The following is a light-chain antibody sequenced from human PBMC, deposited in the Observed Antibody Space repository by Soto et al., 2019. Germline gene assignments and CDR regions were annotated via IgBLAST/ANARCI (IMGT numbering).Light chain of an antibody. CDR2: AAS. V-gene: IGKV1-39*01. CDR1: QNINNY. J-gene: IGKJ1*01. Sequence: DLQMTQSPSSLSASVGDRVTITCRASQNINNYLNWYQQKPGKAPKLLIYAASSLQSGVPSRFSGSGFGTDFTVTINSLQPEDSATYYCQQSDSIPRTFGQGTKVEIK. CDR3: QQSDSIPRT.